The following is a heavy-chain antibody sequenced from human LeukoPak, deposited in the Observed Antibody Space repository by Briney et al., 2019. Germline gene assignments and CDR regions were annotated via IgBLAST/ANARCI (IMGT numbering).Heavy chain of an antibody. Sequence: PSETLSLTCTVSGDSISSYYWSWIRQPAGKGLEWIGRTYTSGSTNYNPPLRSRVTISVDKSKNQFSLKLSSVTAADTAVYYCARHAVAGGFYFDYWGQGTLVTVSS. CDR3: ARHAVAGGFYFDY. CDR1: GDSISSYY. CDR2: TYTSGST. J-gene: IGHJ4*02. V-gene: IGHV4-4*07. D-gene: IGHD6-19*01.